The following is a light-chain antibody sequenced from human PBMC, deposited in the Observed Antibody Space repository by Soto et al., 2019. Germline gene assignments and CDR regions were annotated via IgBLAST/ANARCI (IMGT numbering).Light chain of an antibody. Sequence: QSALAQPASVSGSPEQSVTISCTGTSSDVGTYNLVSWYQQHPGKAPKLIIYEVAERPSGVSNRFSGSKFGNTASLTISGLLPDDEADYYCCSYGGSSALPYGFGTGTKVTVL. CDR2: EVA. CDR1: SSDVGTYNL. V-gene: IGLV2-23*02. J-gene: IGLJ1*01. CDR3: CSYGGSSALPYG.